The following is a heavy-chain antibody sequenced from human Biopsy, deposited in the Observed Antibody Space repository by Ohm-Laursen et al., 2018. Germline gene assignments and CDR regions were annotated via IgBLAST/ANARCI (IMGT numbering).Heavy chain of an antibody. Sequence: SDTLSLTCTVSGGPLSSYSWSWIRQPAGKGLEWIGQIYTSGITNYNPSLKSRVTMSVDTSKNKFSLRVSSVTAADTAVYYCARDRDRRGWFDPWGQGTLVTASS. J-gene: IGHJ5*02. CDR1: GGPLSSYS. D-gene: IGHD1-14*01. CDR2: IYTSGIT. V-gene: IGHV4-4*07. CDR3: ARDRDRRGWFDP.